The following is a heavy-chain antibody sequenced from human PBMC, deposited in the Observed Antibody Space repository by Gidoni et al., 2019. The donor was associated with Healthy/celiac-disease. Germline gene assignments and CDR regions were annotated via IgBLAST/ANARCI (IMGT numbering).Heavy chain of an antibody. CDR2: IRSKANSYAT. CDR1: VFTFRGSA. V-gene: IGHV3-73*01. Sequence: EVQLVESGGGLVQPGGSLKLSCAASVFTFRGSALHCVRQASGKGLEWVGRIRSKANSYATAYAASVKGRFTISRDDSKNTAYLQMNSLKTEDTAVYYCYLAPGGREDRDTAMVTLDYWGQGTLVTVSS. CDR3: YLAPGGREDRDTAMVTLDY. D-gene: IGHD5-18*01. J-gene: IGHJ4*02.